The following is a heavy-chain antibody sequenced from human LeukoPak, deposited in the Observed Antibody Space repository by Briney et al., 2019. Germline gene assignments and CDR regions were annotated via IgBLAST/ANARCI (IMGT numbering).Heavy chain of an antibody. J-gene: IGHJ3*02. CDR2: INHSGST. V-gene: IGHV4-34*01. Sequence: PSETLSLTCAVCGGSFSGYYWSWIRPPPGKGLEWIGEINHSGSTNYHPSLTRRVSISVDKSRNQLSLKLRSLTDAGTAVVYCAGGGGYRVLYLEYDAFDIWGQGTMVTASS. CDR3: AGGGGYRVLYLEYDAFDI. CDR1: GGSFSGYY. D-gene: IGHD1-20*01.